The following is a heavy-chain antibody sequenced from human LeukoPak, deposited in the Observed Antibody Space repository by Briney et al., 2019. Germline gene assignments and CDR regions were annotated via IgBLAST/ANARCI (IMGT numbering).Heavy chain of an antibody. CDR2: IYPGDSDT. J-gene: IGHJ5*02. CDR3: ARQLCSGGSCYDWFDP. Sequence: GESLKISCKGSGYSFTSYWIGWVRQMPGKGLEWMGIIYPGDSDTGYSPSFQGQVTISADKSISTAYLQWSSLKASDTAMYYCARQLCSGGSCYDWFDPWGQGTLVTVFS. CDR1: GYSFTSYW. D-gene: IGHD2-15*01. V-gene: IGHV5-51*01.